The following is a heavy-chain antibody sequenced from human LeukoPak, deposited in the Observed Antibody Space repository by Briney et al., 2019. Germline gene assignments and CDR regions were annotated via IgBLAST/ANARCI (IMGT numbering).Heavy chain of an antibody. CDR1: GDSISTYY. CDR3: ARAFGADFWSGYYPSYYHYMDV. Sequence: SETLSLTCTVSGDSISTYYWSWIRQPPGKGLEWIGYIYYSGSTSYNPSLKSRVTISVDTSKNQFSLKLSSVTAADTAVYYCARAFGADFWSGYYPSYYHYMDVWGKGTTVTVSS. CDR2: IYYSGST. J-gene: IGHJ6*03. V-gene: IGHV4-59*08. D-gene: IGHD3-3*01.